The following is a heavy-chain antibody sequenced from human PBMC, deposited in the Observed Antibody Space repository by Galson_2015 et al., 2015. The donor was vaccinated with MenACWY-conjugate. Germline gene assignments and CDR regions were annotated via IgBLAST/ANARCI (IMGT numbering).Heavy chain of an antibody. CDR2: ISGSGGST. J-gene: IGHJ3*02. D-gene: IGHD3-9*01. Sequence: SLRLSCAASGFTFSSYAMSWVRQAPGKGLEWVSAISGSGGSTYYADSVKGRFTISRDNSKNTLYLRMNSLRAEDTAVYYCAKEHILTGYSPGTHAFDIWGQGTMVTVSS. V-gene: IGHV3-23*01. CDR1: GFTFSSYA. CDR3: AKEHILTGYSPGTHAFDI.